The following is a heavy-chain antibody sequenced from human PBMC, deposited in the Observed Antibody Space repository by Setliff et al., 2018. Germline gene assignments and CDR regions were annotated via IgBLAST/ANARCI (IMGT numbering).Heavy chain of an antibody. CDR1: RFTFSNYA. CDR3: ARAHSSTLSVHDY. V-gene: IGHV3-23*01. Sequence: GGSLRLSCAASRFTFSNYAMSWVRQAPGKGLEWVSAISASGSSTTYEDSVKGRFTISRDNAKNTLYLQMNSLRAEDTAVYYCARAHSSTLSVHDYWGQGTLVTVSS. D-gene: IGHD2-2*01. CDR2: ISASGSST. J-gene: IGHJ4*02.